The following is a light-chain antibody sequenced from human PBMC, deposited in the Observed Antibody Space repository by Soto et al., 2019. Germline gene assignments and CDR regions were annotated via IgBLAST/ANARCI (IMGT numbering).Light chain of an antibody. CDR1: SSDVGAYDF. Sequence: QSVLAQPAYVCGSPGQSITISCTGTSSDVGAYDFVSWYQQHPDKAPKLMIYEVSNRPSGVSYRFSGSKSVNTATLTISGLQAEDEADYYCSSYTTSSTRVFGTVTKVTVL. V-gene: IGLV2-14*03. CDR2: EVS. CDR3: SSYTTSSTRV. J-gene: IGLJ1*01.